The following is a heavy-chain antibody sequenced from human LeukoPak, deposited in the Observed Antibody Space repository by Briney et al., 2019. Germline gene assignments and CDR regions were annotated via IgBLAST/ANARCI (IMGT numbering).Heavy chain of an antibody. CDR1: GFTFSNYS. CDR3: ARTTGGNFWRGYDDY. CDR2: ITGGGSST. D-gene: IGHD3-3*01. J-gene: IGHJ4*02. V-gene: IGHV3-64*01. Sequence: PGGSLRLSCAASGFTFSNYSMQWVRQAPGKGLEYVSRITGGGSSTYYANSVAGRFTISRDNSKNTLYLQVDSLTSDDMGVYYCARTTGGNFWRGYDDYWGQGTLVTVSS.